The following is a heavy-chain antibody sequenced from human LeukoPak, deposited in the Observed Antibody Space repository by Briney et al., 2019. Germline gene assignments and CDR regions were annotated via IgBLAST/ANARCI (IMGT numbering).Heavy chain of an antibody. J-gene: IGHJ3*02. CDR1: GGSISRYY. CDR2: IYTSGST. V-gene: IGHV4-4*07. Sequence: PSETLSLTCTVSGGSISRYYWSWIRQPAGKGLEWIGRIYTSGSTNYNPSLKSRVTMSVDTSKNQFSLKLSSVTAADTAVYYCARTSTQRWLVAGDAFDIWGQGTMVTVSS. D-gene: IGHD6-19*01. CDR3: ARTSTQRWLVAGDAFDI.